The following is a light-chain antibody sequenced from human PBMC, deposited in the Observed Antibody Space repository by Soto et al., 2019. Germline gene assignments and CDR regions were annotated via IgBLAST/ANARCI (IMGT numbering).Light chain of an antibody. V-gene: IGKV3-15*01. CDR1: QSVSSN. CDR3: QQYNNWPSWT. CDR2: GAS. J-gene: IGKJ1*01. Sequence: EIVMTQSPATLSVSPGERATLSCRASQSVSSNLAWYQQNPGQAPRLLIYGASTRATGIPARLSGSGSVTAFTLTISSLQSEDFAVYYCQQYNNWPSWTFGQGTKVEIK.